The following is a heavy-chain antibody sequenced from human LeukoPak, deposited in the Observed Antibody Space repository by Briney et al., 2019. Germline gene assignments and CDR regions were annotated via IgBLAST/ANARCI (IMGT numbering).Heavy chain of an antibody. CDR2: IRGSGGST. CDR1: GFTFSSYA. D-gene: IGHD6-19*01. Sequence: PGGSLRLSCAASGFTFSSYAMSWVRQAPGKGLEWVSAIRGSGGSTYYADSVKGRFTISRDNSKNTLYLQMNSLRAEDTAVYYCAKGHIAVAGKIHFDYWGQGTLVTVSS. V-gene: IGHV3-23*01. CDR3: AKGHIAVAGKIHFDY. J-gene: IGHJ4*02.